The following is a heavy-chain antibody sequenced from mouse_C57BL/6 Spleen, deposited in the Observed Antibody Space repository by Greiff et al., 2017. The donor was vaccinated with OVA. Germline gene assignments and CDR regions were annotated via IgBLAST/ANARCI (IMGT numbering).Heavy chain of an antibody. V-gene: IGHV1-55*01. CDR1: GYTFTSYW. J-gene: IGHJ4*01. D-gene: IGHD1-1*01. CDR3: ARRGIATEAMDY. Sequence: QVQLQQPGAELVKPGASVKMSCKASGYTFTSYWITWVKQRPGQGLEWIGDIYPGSGSTNYNEKFKSKATLTVDTSSSTAYMQRSSLTAEDSAVYYCARRGIATEAMDYWGQGTSVTVSS. CDR2: IYPGSGST.